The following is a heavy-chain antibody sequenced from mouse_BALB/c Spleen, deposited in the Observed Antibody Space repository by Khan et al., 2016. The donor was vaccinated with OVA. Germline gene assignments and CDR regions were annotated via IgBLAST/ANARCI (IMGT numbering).Heavy chain of an antibody. CDR2: LWGDGST. CDR3: AKWGTGYYAMDY. J-gene: IGHJ4*01. Sequence: QVQLKELGPGLVAPSQSLSITCTVSGFSLTNYGVTWVRQPPGKGLEWLGVLWGDGSTNYHSALISRLSISKDNSKSQVFLKLNSLQTDDTATYCCAKWGTGYYAMDYWGQGTSVTVSS. V-gene: IGHV2-3*01. CDR1: GFSLTNYG. D-gene: IGHD4-1*01.